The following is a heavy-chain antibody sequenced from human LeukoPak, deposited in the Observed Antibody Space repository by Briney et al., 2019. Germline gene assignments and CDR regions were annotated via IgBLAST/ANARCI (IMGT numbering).Heavy chain of an antibody. D-gene: IGHD5/OR15-5a*01. V-gene: IGHV3-23*01. J-gene: IGHJ3*02. CDR2: ISGSGGST. CDR3: AMSISPILI. Sequence: PGGSQRLSCEASGFTFSSYAMSWVRQAPGKGLEWVSAISGSGGSTYYADSVKGRFTISRDNSKNTLYLQMNSLRAEDTAVYYCAMSISPILIWGQGTMVTVSS. CDR1: GFTFSSYA.